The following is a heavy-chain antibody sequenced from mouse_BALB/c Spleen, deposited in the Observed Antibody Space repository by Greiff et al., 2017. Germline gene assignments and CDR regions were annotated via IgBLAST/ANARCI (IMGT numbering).Heavy chain of an antibody. CDR2: IWAGGST. CDR3: AREIYYYGSRYFDV. D-gene: IGHD1-1*01. Sequence: VQLQESGPGLVAPSQSLSITCTVSGFSLTSYGVHWVRQPPGKGLEWLGVIWAGGSTNYNSALMSRLSISKDNSKSQVFLKMNSLQTADTAMYYCAREIYYYGSRYFDVWGAGTTVTVSS. J-gene: IGHJ1*01. CDR1: GFSLTSYG. V-gene: IGHV2-9*02.